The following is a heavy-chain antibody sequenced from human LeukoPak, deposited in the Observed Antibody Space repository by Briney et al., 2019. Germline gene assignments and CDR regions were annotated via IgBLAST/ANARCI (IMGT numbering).Heavy chain of an antibody. J-gene: IGHJ4*02. CDR1: GGSISSYY. CDR2: IYYSGST. CDR3: ARLRAIAVAAAGFDY. D-gene: IGHD6-19*01. Sequence: SETLSLTCTVSGGSISSYYWSWIRQPPGKGLEWIGYIYYSGSTNYNPSLKSRVTISVDTSKNQFSLKLSSVTAADTAVYYCARLRAIAVAAAGFDYWGQGTLVTVSS. V-gene: IGHV4-59*08.